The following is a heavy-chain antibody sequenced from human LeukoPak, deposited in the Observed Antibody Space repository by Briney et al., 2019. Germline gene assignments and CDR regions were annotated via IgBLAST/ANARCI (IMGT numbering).Heavy chain of an antibody. J-gene: IGHJ5*02. CDR1: GFTFSTYG. CDR3: ARDSEGDGYNFDT. V-gene: IGHV3-53*01. D-gene: IGHD5-24*01. CDR2: TYYGGTT. Sequence: PGGSLRLSCAASGFTFSTYGMTWVRQAPGKGLEWVSITYYGGTTYYADSVKGRFTISRDNSKNTLYLQMNSLRADDTAVYYCARDSEGDGYNFDTWGRGTLVTVSS.